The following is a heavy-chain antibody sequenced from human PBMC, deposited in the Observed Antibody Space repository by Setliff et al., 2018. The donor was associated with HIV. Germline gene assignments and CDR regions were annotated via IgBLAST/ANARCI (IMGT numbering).Heavy chain of an antibody. CDR2: IYFSGST. D-gene: IGHD5-18*01. CDR3: ARPRYTYGTPPAFDI. CDR1: GGSISSSSHY. V-gene: IGHV4-39*01. J-gene: IGHJ3*02. Sequence: PPETLSLTCTVSGGSISSSSHYWGWIRQPPGKGLEWIGSIYFSGSTYYNPSLKSRVTISVDTSKNQFSLKLSSVTAADTAAYYCARPRYTYGTPPAFDIWGRGTVVTVSS.